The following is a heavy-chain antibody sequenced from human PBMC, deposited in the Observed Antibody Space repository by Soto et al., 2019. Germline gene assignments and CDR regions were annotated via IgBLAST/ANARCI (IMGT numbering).Heavy chain of an antibody. J-gene: IGHJ4*02. Sequence: GGSLRLSCAASGFTFSSYGMHWVRQAPGKGLEWVAVISYDGSNKYYADSVKGRFTISRDNSKNTLYLQMNSLRAEDTAVYYCAKADDYYDSSPRAFDYWGQGTLVTVSS. D-gene: IGHD3-22*01. CDR2: ISYDGSNK. V-gene: IGHV3-30*18. CDR1: GFTFSSYG. CDR3: AKADDYYDSSPRAFDY.